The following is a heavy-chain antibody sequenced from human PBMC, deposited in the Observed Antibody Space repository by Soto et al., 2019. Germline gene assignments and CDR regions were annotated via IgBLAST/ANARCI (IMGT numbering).Heavy chain of an antibody. D-gene: IGHD2-2*01. Sequence: QVQLVQSGADVKTPGASVRVSCKASGYTFTGFYVHWVREAPGQGLEWLGWINPETGGTSYAQKFQGRVTMSRDTPINTAYLELSRLRFDDAALYVCARERYQVISDGMDVWGQGPTVTVSS. CDR1: GYTFTGFY. J-gene: IGHJ6*02. CDR3: ARERYQVISDGMDV. CDR2: INPETGGT. V-gene: IGHV1-2*02.